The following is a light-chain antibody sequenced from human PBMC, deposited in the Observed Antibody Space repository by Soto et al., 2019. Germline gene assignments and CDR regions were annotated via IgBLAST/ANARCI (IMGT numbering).Light chain of an antibody. J-gene: IGKJ1*01. CDR3: QQYDTYSRT. CDR2: KAS. Sequence: DIQMTQSPSTLSASVGDRVIITCRASQSISNWLAWYQQKPGKAPKLLIYKASSLESGVPSRFSGSGSGTEFTLTVSSLQPDDFATYYCQQYDTYSRTFGQGTKVDI. V-gene: IGKV1-5*03. CDR1: QSISNW.